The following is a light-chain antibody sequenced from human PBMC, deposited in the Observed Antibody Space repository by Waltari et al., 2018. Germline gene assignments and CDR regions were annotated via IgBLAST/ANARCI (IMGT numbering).Light chain of an antibody. CDR2: GAS. CDR3: QQYGTSPPLT. CDR1: QSVSTYY. Sequence: RASQSVSTYYLAWYQHKPGQAPRLVIYGASTRAAGIPDRFSDSGSGTDFTLTISGLEPEDFAVYYCQQYGTSPPLTFGGGTKVEIK. J-gene: IGKJ4*01. V-gene: IGKV3-20*01.